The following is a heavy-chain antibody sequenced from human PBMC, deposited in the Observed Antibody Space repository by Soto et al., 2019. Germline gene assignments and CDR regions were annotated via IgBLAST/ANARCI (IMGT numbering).Heavy chain of an antibody. CDR3: ARPPGYISDWYYFDL. CDR2: ISPKSGGT. V-gene: IGHV1-2*02. D-gene: IGHD6-19*01. CDR1: GYTFIDYY. Sequence: ASVNVSCKSSGYTFIDYYIHWVRQAPGQGFEWMGRISPKSGGTNYAQKSQGRVTMTWDTSLNTAYMELSSLMSEDTAVYYCARPPGYISDWYYFDLWGQGTLVTVSS. J-gene: IGHJ4*02.